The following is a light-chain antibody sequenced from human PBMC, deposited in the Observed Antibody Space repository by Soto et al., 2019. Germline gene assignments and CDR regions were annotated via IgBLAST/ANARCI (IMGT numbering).Light chain of an antibody. J-gene: IGLJ2*01. CDR2: EVT. V-gene: IGLV2-14*01. CDR3: SSYTSTNNVV. CDR1: SSDVGGYNY. Sequence: QSVLTQPASVSGSPGQSITISCTGTSSDVGGYNYVSWYQQHPGKAPKLVIYEVTKRPSGVSNRFSGSKSGNTASLTISGLQAEDETDYYCSSYTSTNNVVFGGGTQMT.